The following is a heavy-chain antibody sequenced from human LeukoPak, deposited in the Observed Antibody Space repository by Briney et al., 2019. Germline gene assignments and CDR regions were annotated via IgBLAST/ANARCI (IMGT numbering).Heavy chain of an antibody. J-gene: IGHJ4*02. Sequence: QTLSLTCAISGDTVPSNIAAWNWIRQSPSRGLEWLGRTYYRAKWNNDYAVSVKSRISINPDTSKNQFSLQLNSVTPEDTAVYYCARDLCSGGSCYWRFDYWGQGTLVTVPS. CDR2: TYYRAKWNN. CDR1: GDTVPSNIAA. V-gene: IGHV6-1*01. CDR3: ARDLCSGGSCYWRFDY. D-gene: IGHD2-15*01.